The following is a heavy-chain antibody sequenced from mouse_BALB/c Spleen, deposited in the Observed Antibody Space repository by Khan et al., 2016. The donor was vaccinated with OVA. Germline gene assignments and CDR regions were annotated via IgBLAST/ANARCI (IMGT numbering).Heavy chain of an antibody. J-gene: IGHJ4*01. V-gene: IGHV1-9*01. CDR2: ILPGSGST. CDR3: ARKGIYFYGSSYDYAMDY. CDR1: GYTFSSYW. Sequence: QVQLQQSGAELMKPGASVKISCKATGYTFSSYWIEWVKQRPGHGLEWIGEILPGSGSTHYNEKFKGKATFTADASSNTAYMQLSSLTSEDSAVYYCARKGIYFYGSSYDYAMDYWGQGTSVTVSS. D-gene: IGHD1-1*01.